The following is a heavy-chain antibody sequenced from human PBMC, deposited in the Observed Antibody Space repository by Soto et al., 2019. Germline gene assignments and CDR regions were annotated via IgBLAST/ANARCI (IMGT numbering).Heavy chain of an antibody. CDR2: IDTSGNT. J-gene: IGHJ6*02. D-gene: IGHD6-13*01. V-gene: IGHV4-4*07. CDR1: GGPIRSYY. CDR3: ERYSSNWFQTEGMDV. Sequence: PSETLSLTCTSSGGPIRSYYMSWIRQPAGKGLEWIGRIDTSGNTNYNPSLKSRVTMSVNTSKKQFSLKLTSVTAADTAVYYCERYSSNWFQTEGMDVWGQGTTVTVSS.